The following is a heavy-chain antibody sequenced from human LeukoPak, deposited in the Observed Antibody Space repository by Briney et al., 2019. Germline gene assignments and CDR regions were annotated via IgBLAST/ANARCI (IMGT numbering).Heavy chain of an antibody. V-gene: IGHV4-39*07. CDR3: ARAGYSTQDGAFDI. CDR2: IYYSGST. J-gene: IGHJ3*02. CDR1: GGSISSSSYY. Sequence: PSETLSLTCTVSGGSISSSSYYWGWIRQPPGKGLEWIGSIYYSGSTYYNPSLKSRVTISVDTSKNQFSLKLSSVTAADTAVYYCARAGYSTQDGAFDIWGQGTMVTVSS. D-gene: IGHD6-13*01.